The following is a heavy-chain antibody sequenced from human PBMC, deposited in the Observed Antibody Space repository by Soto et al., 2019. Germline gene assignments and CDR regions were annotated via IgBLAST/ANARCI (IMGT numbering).Heavy chain of an antibody. V-gene: IGHV4-31*03. J-gene: IGHJ6*02. CDR3: ASSRYCISTSCHPSSFGYYYYGMDV. D-gene: IGHD2-2*01. Sequence: SETLSLTCTVSGGSSSSGGYYWSWIRQHPGKGLEWIGYIYYSGSTYYNPSLKSRVTISVDTSKNQFSLKLSSVTAADTAVYYCASSRYCISTSCHPSSFGYYYYGMDVWGQGTTVTVSS. CDR1: GGSSSSGGYY. CDR2: IYYSGST.